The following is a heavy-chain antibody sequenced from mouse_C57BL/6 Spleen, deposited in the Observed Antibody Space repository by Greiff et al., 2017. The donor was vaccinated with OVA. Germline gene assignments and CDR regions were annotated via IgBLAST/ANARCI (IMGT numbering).Heavy chain of an antibody. CDR3: ARAYYELYWYFDV. V-gene: IGHV1-18*01. Sequence: VQLQQSGPELVKPGASVKIPCKASGYTFTDYNMDWVKQSHGKSLEWIGDINPNNGGTIYNQKFKGKATLTVDKSSSTAYMELRSLTSEDTAVYYCARAYYELYWYFDVWGTGTTVTVSS. CDR1: GYTFTDYN. CDR2: INPNNGGT. J-gene: IGHJ1*03. D-gene: IGHD1-1*01.